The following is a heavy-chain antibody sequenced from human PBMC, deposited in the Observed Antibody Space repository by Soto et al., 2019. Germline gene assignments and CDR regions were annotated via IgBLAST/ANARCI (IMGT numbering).Heavy chain of an antibody. CDR3: ARSGSGYEIDY. CDR1: GFTFSSYA. D-gene: IGHD5-12*01. J-gene: IGHJ4*02. V-gene: IGHV3-64*02. Sequence: EVQLVESGKGLVQPGGSLRLSCAASGFTFSSYAMHWVRQAPGKGLEYVSAISSNGGSTYYGDSVKGRFTISRDNSKNTLYLQMGSLRAEDTAVYYCARSGSGYEIDYWGQGTLVTVSS. CDR2: ISSNGGST.